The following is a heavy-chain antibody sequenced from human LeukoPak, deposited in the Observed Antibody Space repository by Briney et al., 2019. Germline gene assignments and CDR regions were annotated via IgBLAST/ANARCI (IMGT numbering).Heavy chain of an antibody. D-gene: IGHD3-10*01. V-gene: IGHV4-34*01. CDR3: ARGYYGSGSHCCHMDV. CDR2: INHSGST. Sequence: SETLSLTCAVYGGPFSGYYWSWIRQPPGKGLEWIGEINHSGSTNYNPSLKSRVTISVDTSKNQFSLKLSSVTAADTAVYYCARGYYGSGSHCCHMDVWGKGTTITVS. CDR1: GGPFSGYY. J-gene: IGHJ6*03.